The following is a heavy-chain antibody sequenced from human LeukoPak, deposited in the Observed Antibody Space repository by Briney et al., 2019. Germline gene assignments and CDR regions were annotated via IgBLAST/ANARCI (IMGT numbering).Heavy chain of an antibody. CDR2: IYHSGST. CDR1: GYSIGSGYY. D-gene: IGHD5-18*01. V-gene: IGHV4-38-2*02. Sequence: SETLSLTCTVSGYSIGSGYYWGWIRQPPGKGLEWIGSIYHSGSTYYNPSLKSRVTISVDTSKNQFSLKLSSVTAADTAVYYCAREYSYGYGYIYWGQGTLVTVSS. J-gene: IGHJ4*02. CDR3: AREYSYGYGYIY.